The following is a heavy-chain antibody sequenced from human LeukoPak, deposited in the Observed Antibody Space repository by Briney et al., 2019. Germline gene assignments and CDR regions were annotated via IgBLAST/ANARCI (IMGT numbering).Heavy chain of an antibody. CDR3: ARDRNGGSFDY. Sequence: GGSLGLSCAASGFTFNRHAMHWVRQAPGKGPEWVAVIAYDGSNKYYADSVKGRFTISRDDAKNSLYLQMNSLRAEDTAVYYCARDRNGGSFDYWGQGTLVTVSS. CDR1: GFTFNRHA. J-gene: IGHJ4*02. V-gene: IGHV3-30*04. D-gene: IGHD4-23*01. CDR2: IAYDGSNK.